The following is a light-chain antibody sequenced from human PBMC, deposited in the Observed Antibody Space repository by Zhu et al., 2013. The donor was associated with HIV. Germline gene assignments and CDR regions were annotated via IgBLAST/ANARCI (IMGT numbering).Light chain of an antibody. CDR2: SAS. J-gene: IGKJ3*01. CDR3: QQADNFPFT. Sequence: DIQMTQSPSSVSASIGDRVTITCRASQGVGKWLGWYQQKPGKAPNLLIYSASSLQSGVPSRFSGSGSGAEFTLTISSLQPEDSATYYCQQADNFPFTFGPGTKVEIK. V-gene: IGKV1-12*01. CDR1: QGVGKW.